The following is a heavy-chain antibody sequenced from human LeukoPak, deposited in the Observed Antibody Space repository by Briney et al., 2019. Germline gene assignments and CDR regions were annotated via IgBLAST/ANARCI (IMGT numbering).Heavy chain of an antibody. Sequence: ASVKVSCKASGYTFTSYGISWVRQAPGQGLEWMGWISAYNGNTNYAQKLQGRVTMTTDTSTRTAYMELRSLRSDDTAVYYCAITWNYDDAFDIWGQGTMVTVSS. CDR2: ISAYNGNT. CDR1: GYTFTSYG. J-gene: IGHJ3*02. CDR3: AITWNYDDAFDI. D-gene: IGHD1-7*01. V-gene: IGHV1-18*01.